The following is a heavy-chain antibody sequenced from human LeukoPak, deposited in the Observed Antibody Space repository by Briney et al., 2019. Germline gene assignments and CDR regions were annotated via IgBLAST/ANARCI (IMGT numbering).Heavy chain of an antibody. Sequence: SVTVSCKASGGTFSSYAISWVRQAPGQGLEWMGGIIPIFGTANYEQKFQGRVTITADKSTSTAYMELSSLRSEDTAVYYCASGLGYCSGGSCYSGFDPWGQGTLVTVSS. CDR3: ASGLGYCSGGSCYSGFDP. D-gene: IGHD2-15*01. CDR2: IIPIFGTA. V-gene: IGHV1-69*06. J-gene: IGHJ5*02. CDR1: GGTFSSYA.